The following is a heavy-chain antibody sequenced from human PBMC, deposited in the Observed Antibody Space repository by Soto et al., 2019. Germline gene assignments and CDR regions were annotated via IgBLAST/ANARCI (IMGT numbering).Heavy chain of an antibody. J-gene: IGHJ6*02. D-gene: IGHD1-1*01. Sequence: GGSLRLSCAASGFTFSSYGMHWVRQAPGKGLEWVAVIWYDGSNKYYADSVKGRFTISRDNSKNTLYLQMNSLRAEDTAVYYWARDLNCIGPTHYYYYYGMDVCGQRTTVTDSS. CDR2: IWYDGSNK. CDR1: GFTFSSYG. CDR3: ARDLNCIGPTHYYYYYGMDV. V-gene: IGHV3-33*01.